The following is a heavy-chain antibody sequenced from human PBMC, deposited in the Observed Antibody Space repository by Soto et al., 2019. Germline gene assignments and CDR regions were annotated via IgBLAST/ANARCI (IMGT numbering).Heavy chain of an antibody. V-gene: IGHV3-30*18. J-gene: IGHJ4*02. CDR3: AKDRRDGYKHSDY. D-gene: IGHD5-12*01. CDR1: GFTFSSYG. CDR2: ISYDGSNK. Sequence: GGSLRLSCAASGFTFSSYGMHWVRQAPGKGLEWVAVISYDGSNKYYADSVKGRFTISRDNSKKTLYLQMNSLRAEDTAVYYCAKDRRDGYKHSDYRGKGTLVTVSS.